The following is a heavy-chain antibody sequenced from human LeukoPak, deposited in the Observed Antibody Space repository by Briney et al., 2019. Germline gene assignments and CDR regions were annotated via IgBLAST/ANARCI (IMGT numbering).Heavy chain of an antibody. J-gene: IGHJ3*02. Sequence: GGSLSLSCAASGFTLSIYWMHWVRHAPGKGLVWVPRINSDVSSTSYGGCVECALTIARDNTNNTQYPQMNSLRAEARAVYYCTSVIKYELWSGYYTPAAKYAFDIWGQGTMVTVSS. CDR2: INSDVSST. CDR3: TSVIKYELWSGYYTPAAKYAFDI. CDR1: GFTLSIYW. D-gene: IGHD3-3*01. V-gene: IGHV3-74*01.